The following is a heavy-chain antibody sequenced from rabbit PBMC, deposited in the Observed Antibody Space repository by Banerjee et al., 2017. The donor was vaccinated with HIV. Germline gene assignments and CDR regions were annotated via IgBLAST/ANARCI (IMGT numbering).Heavy chain of an antibody. D-gene: IGHD4-1*01. CDR1: GFSFSNGYV. J-gene: IGHJ3*01. CDR2: INTISGDT. CDR3: ARWIDSGGWGADL. V-gene: IGHV1S45*01. Sequence: QEQLEESGGDLVKPEGSLTLTCTASGFSFSNGYVMCWVRQAPGKGLEWIACINTISGDTVYATWAKGRFTISKTSSTTVTLQMTSLTAADTATYFCARWIDSGGWGADLWGQGTLVTVS.